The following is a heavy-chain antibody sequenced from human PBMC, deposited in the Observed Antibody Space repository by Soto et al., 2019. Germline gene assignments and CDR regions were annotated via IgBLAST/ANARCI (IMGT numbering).Heavy chain of an antibody. V-gene: IGHV4-59*08. CDR2: IYYSGST. Sequence: SETLSLTCTVSGGSISSYYWSWIRQPPGKGLEWIGYIYYSGSTYCNPSLKSRVTISVDTSKNQFSLKLSSVTAADTAVYYCARGTGDYWGQGTLVTVSS. CDR3: ARGTGDY. CDR1: GGSISSYY. J-gene: IGHJ4*02.